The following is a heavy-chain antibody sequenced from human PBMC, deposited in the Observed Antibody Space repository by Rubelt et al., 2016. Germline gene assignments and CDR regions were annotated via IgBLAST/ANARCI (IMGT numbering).Heavy chain of an antibody. V-gene: IGHV4-59*01. Sequence: QLQLQESGPGLVRPSETLSPTCTVSRDSISSYYWSWIRQPPGTGLGWVGCISDRGGTQYKPPLKSRITISVDMSKKHISLRQSTVTGAETAGYFGSRAERWLQGGDHYYAMDVWGQGTTVTVSS. D-gene: IGHD5-24*01. J-gene: IGHJ6*02. CDR1: RDSISSYY. CDR3: SRAERWLQGGDHYYAMDV. CDR2: ISDRGGT.